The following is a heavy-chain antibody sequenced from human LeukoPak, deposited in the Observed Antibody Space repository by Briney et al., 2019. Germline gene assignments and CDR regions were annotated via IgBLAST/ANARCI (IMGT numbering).Heavy chain of an antibody. D-gene: IGHD1-26*01. V-gene: IGHV1-8*01. Sequence: GASVKVSCKASGYTFTSYDINWVGQATGQGLEWMGWMNPNSGNTGYAQKFQGRVTMTRNTSISTAYMELSSLTSEDSAVYYCARRSGSYRIDYWGQGTLVTVSS. CDR3: ARRSGSYRIDY. J-gene: IGHJ4*02. CDR1: GYTFTSYD. CDR2: MNPNSGNT.